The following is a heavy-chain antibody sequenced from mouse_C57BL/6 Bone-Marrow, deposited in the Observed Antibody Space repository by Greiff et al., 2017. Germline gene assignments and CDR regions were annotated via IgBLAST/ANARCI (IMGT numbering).Heavy chain of an antibody. V-gene: IGHV1-69*01. CDR2: IDPSDSYT. D-gene: IGHD1-1*01. CDR1: GYTFTSYW. J-gene: IGHJ1*03. CDR3: AIIYGSSRGWYFDV. Sequence: QVQLQQPGAELVMPGASVKLSCKASGYTFTSYWMHWVKQRPGQGLEWIGEIDPSDSYTNYNQKFKGKATLTVDKSSSTAYMQLSSLTSEDSAVYYCAIIYGSSRGWYFDVWGTGTTVTVSS.